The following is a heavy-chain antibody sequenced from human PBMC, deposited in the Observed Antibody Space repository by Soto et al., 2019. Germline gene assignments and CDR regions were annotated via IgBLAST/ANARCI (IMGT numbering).Heavy chain of an antibody. CDR1: GGSISSYY. CDR3: ASVYWSGGCCGNNNWFDP. J-gene: IGHJ5*02. CDR2: IYYSGST. V-gene: IGHV4-59*08. D-gene: IGHD2-15*01. Sequence: SETLSLTCTVSGGSISSYYWSWIRQPPGKGLEWIGYIYYSGSTNYNPSLKSRVTISVDTSKNQFSLKLSSVTAADTAVYYCASVYWSGGCCGNNNWFDPWGQGTLVTVSS.